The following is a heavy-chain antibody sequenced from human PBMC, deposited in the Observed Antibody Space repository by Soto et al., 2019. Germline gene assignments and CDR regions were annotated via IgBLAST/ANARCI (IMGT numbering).Heavy chain of an antibody. V-gene: IGHV3-30-3*01. D-gene: IGHD6-19*01. CDR2: ISYDGNNK. CDR3: AREQAVAGTSLDY. CDR1: GFTFSSYA. J-gene: IGHJ4*02. Sequence: GGSLRLSCAASGFTFSSYAMHWVRQAPGKGLEWVAVISYDGNNKYYADSVKGRFTISRDNSKNTLYLQMNSLRAEDTAVYYCAREQAVAGTSLDYWGQGTLVTVSS.